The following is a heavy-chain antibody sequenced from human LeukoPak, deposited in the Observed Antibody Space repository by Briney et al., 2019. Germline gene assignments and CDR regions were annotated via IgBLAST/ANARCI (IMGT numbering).Heavy chain of an antibody. CDR3: ARERPLIPGYTYYYSEY. D-gene: IGHD5-18*01. J-gene: IGHJ4*02. V-gene: IGHV7-4-1*02. Sequence: GASVKVSCKASGYTFTTYALNWVRQAPGQGLEWMGWINTNTGNPTYAQGFTGRFVFSLDTSVSTAYLQISSLKTEDTAVYYCARERPLIPGYTYYYSEYWGQGTLVTASS. CDR1: GYTFTTYA. CDR2: INTNTGNP.